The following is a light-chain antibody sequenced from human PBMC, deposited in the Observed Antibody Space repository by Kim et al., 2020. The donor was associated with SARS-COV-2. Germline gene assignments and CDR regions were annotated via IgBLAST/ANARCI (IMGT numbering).Light chain of an antibody. J-gene: IGKJ2*01. CDR2: GAS. CDR1: QNIDTY. CDR3: QQSYSLSYT. V-gene: IGKV1-39*01. Sequence: DIQLTQSPSSLSAFVGDRVTITCRATQNIDTYLNWYQHRPGKAPKLLIYGASTLRSGVTSRFSGSGSGTDFTLTISTLQSEDSATYYCQQSYSLSYTFGQGTKLEI.